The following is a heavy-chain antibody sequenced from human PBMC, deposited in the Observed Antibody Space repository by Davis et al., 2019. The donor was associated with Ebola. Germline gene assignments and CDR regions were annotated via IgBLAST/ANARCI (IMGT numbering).Heavy chain of an antibody. V-gene: IGHV3-7*01. D-gene: IGHD5-24*01. CDR1: GFTFSSYG. CDR2: IKQDGGEK. Sequence: GESLKISCAASGFTFSSYGMHWVRQAPGKGLEWVANIKQDGGEKYYVDSVKGRFIISRDNAKDSLYLQMNSLRAEDTAVYYCARAFLSIDGYNYRRTYFDYWGQGTLVTVSS. CDR3: ARAFLSIDGYNYRRTYFDY. J-gene: IGHJ4*02.